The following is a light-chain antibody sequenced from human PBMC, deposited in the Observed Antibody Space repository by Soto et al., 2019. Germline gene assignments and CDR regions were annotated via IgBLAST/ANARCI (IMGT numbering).Light chain of an antibody. CDR2: GIS. V-gene: IGKV3-20*01. Sequence: PGERATLSCRTSQSVSASQLAWYQQKPGQAPRLLIYGISKRAAGIPDRFTGSGSGTDFTLTIDGLQPEDFATYYCQQYDSLPFTFGPGTKVDIK. CDR3: QQYDSLPFT. J-gene: IGKJ3*01. CDR1: QSVSASQ.